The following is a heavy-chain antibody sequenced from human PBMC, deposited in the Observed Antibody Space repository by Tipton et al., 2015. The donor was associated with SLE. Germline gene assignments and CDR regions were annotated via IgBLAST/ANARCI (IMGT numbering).Heavy chain of an antibody. V-gene: IGHV4-34*01. CDR3: ARGGGSYGSGSYYPMDA. J-gene: IGHJ6*02. Sequence: LRLSCAVYGGSFSGYYWSWIRQPPGKGLEWIGEINHSGSTNYNPSLKSRVTISIDTSKNQFSLKLSSVTAADTAVYYCARGGGSYGSGSYYPMDAWGQGTTVTVSS. CDR1: GGSFSGYY. D-gene: IGHD3-10*01. CDR2: INHSGST.